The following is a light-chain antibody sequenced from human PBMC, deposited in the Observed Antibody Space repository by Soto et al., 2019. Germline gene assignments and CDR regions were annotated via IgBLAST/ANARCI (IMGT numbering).Light chain of an antibody. CDR1: QSVPTNY. CDR2: GAS. V-gene: IGKV3-20*01. J-gene: IGKJ1*01. CDR3: QQYGSSWT. Sequence: EIVLTQSPGTLSLSPGDTATLSFRASQSVPTNYLAWYQQKPGQAPSLLIYGASRRATGIPDRFSGSGSGTDFTLTIRLEPEDFAVYYCQQYGSSWTVGQGTKVDIK.